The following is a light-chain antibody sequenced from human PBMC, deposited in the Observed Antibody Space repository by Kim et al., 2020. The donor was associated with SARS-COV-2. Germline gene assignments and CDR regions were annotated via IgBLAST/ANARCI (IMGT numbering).Light chain of an antibody. Sequence: EIVMTQSPATLSVSLGERATLSCRASQSVSSNLAWYQQKPGQAPRLLIYGASTRATGIPARFSGSGSGTEFTLTISSLQSEDFAVYYCQQYNNWNTFGQGTKLEI. CDR3: QQYNNWNT. CDR1: QSVSSN. CDR2: GAS. J-gene: IGKJ2*01. V-gene: IGKV3-15*01.